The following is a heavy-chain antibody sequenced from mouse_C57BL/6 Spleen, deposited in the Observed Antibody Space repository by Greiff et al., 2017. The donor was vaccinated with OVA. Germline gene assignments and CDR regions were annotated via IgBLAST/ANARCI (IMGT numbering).Heavy chain of an antibody. Sequence: QVQLQQSGAELVRPGASVTLSCKASGYTFTDYEMHWVKQTPVHGLEWIGAIDPETGGTAYNQKFKGKATLTADKSSSTAYMELRSLTSEDSAVDYGTRDDCGYGYAVDYWGQGTSVTVSS. D-gene: IGHD2-2*01. J-gene: IGHJ4*01. V-gene: IGHV1-15*01. CDR2: IDPETGGT. CDR1: GYTFTDYE. CDR3: TRDDCGYGYAVDY.